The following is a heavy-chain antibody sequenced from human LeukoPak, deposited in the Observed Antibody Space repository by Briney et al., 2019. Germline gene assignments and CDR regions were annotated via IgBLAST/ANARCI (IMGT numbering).Heavy chain of an antibody. CDR3: ARDPRTYYYDSSGPVGY. CDR2: INSDGSST. Sequence: GGSLRLSCAASGFTFSSYWMHWVRQAPGKGLVWVSRINSDGSSTSYADSVKGRFTISRDNAKNTLYLQMNSLRAEDTAVYYCARDPRTYYYDSSGPVGYWGQGTLVTVSS. V-gene: IGHV3-74*01. D-gene: IGHD3-22*01. J-gene: IGHJ4*02. CDR1: GFTFSSYW.